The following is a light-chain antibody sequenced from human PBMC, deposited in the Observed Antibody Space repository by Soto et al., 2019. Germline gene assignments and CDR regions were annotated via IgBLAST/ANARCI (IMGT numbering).Light chain of an antibody. CDR3: QEYNSHS. CDR2: DAS. J-gene: IGKJ4*01. CDR1: QNVFTW. V-gene: IGKV1-5*01. Sequence: DIQMTQSPSTLSASVGDRVTITCRASQNVFTWLAWYQHRPGKAPKLLISDASILESGVPSRFSGSGSGTEFNLPITSLQSDAFATYYCQEYNSHSFGGGTKVDIK.